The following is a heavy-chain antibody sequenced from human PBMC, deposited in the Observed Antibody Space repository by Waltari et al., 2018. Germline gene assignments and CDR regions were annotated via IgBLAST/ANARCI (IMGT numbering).Heavy chain of an antibody. D-gene: IGHD3-10*01. J-gene: IGHJ5*02. CDR1: GCTVSSNY. CDR2: IYSGGTT. V-gene: IGHV3-53*01. CDR3: ARGGGVLLWFAN. Sequence: EVQLVESGGGLIQSGGSLRLSCAASGCTVSSNYMNWVRQAPGKGLEWVSIIYSGGTTYYADSVKGRFTISRDNSKNTLYLQMNSLRADDTAVYYCARGGGVLLWFANWGQGTLVTVSS.